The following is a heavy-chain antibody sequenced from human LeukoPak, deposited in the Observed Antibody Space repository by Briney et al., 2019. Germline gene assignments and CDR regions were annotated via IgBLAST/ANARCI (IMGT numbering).Heavy chain of an antibody. V-gene: IGHV3-23*01. Sequence: GGSLRLSCAASGFTFSSYAMSWVRQAQGKGLEWVSAISGSGGSTDYADSVKGRFTISRDYSKNTLYLQMNSLRAEDTAVYYCAKGVSGWYIFDYWGQGTLVTVSS. D-gene: IGHD6-19*01. CDR1: GFTFSSYA. CDR3: AKGVSGWYIFDY. CDR2: ISGSGGST. J-gene: IGHJ4*02.